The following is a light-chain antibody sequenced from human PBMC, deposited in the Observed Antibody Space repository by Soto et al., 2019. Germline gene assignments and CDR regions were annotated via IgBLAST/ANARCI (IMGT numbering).Light chain of an antibody. CDR2: SYN. CDR3: ATWDDSLNGVV. Sequence: QSVLTQPPSASGTPGQRVTISCSGSSSNIGRHGVNWYQQLPGAAPKLLIYSYNQRPSGVPDRFSGSTSGTSVSLTISGLQSEDEADYYCATWDDSLNGVVFGGGTQLTVL. J-gene: IGLJ3*02. CDR1: SSNIGRHG. V-gene: IGLV1-44*01.